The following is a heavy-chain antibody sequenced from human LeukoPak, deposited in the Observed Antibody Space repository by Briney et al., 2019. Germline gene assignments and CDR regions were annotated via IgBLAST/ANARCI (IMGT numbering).Heavy chain of an antibody. Sequence: PGGSLRLSCAASGFTFSDYYMSWVRQAPGKGLEWVSATSGTGGSTYYADSVKGRFTISRDNSKNTPYLQMNSLRAEDTAVYYCAKDMGSGSPRDYGMDVWGQGTTVTVSS. CDR2: TSGTGGST. CDR3: AKDMGSGSPRDYGMDV. CDR1: GFTFSDYY. V-gene: IGHV3-23*01. J-gene: IGHJ6*02. D-gene: IGHD3-10*01.